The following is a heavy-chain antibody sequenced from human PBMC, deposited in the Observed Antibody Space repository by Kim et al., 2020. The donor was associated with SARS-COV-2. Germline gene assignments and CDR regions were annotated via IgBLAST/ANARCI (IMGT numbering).Heavy chain of an antibody. CDR3: ARVRLTFGGVIVNFDY. CDR1: GYTFTSYG. Sequence: ASVKVSCKASGYTFTSYGISWVRQAPGQGLEWMGWISAYNGNTNYAQKLQGRVTMTTDTSTSTAYMELRSLRSDDTAVYYCARVRLTFGGVIVNFDYWGQGTLVTVSS. D-gene: IGHD3-16*02. V-gene: IGHV1-18*01. J-gene: IGHJ4*02. CDR2: ISAYNGNT.